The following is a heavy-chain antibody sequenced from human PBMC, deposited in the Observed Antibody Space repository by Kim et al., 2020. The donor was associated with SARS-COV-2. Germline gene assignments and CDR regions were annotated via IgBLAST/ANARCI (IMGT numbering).Heavy chain of an antibody. V-gene: IGHV5-51*01. CDR3: ASRGGIAARPNYYYYMDV. D-gene: IGHD6-6*01. J-gene: IGHJ6*03. CDR2: IYPGDSDT. CDR1: GYSFTSYW. Sequence: GESLKISCKGSGYSFTSYWIGWVRQMPGKGLEWMGIIYPGDSDTRYSPSFQGQVTISADKSISTAYLQWSSLKDSDTAMYYCASRGGIAARPNYYYYMDVWGKGTTVTLSS.